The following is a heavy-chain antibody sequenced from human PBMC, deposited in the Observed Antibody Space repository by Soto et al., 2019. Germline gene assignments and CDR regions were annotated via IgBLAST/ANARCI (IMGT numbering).Heavy chain of an antibody. Sequence: GGSLRLSCAASGFTFSSYAMSWVRQAPGKGLEWVSAISGSGGSTYYADSVKGRFTISRDNSKDTLYLQMNSLRAEDTAVYYCAKDQAVYNWNQYYYYYYGMDVWGQGTTVTVSS. J-gene: IGHJ6*02. D-gene: IGHD1-20*01. CDR1: GFTFSSYA. CDR3: AKDQAVYNWNQYYYYYYGMDV. V-gene: IGHV3-23*01. CDR2: ISGSGGST.